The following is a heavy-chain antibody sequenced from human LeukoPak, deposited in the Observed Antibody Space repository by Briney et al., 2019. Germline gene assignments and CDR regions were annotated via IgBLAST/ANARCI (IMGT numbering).Heavy chain of an antibody. J-gene: IGHJ4*02. CDR3: AKDGSGYYGANFDY. CDR1: GGSISSGGYS. D-gene: IGHD1-26*01. V-gene: IGHV3-23*01. CDR2: ISGSGGST. Sequence: ETLSLTCAVSGGSISSGGYSWSWVRQAPGKGLEWVSAISGSGGSTYYADSVKGRFTISRDNSKNTLYLQMNSLRAEDTAVYYCAKDGSGYYGANFDYWGQGTLVTVSS.